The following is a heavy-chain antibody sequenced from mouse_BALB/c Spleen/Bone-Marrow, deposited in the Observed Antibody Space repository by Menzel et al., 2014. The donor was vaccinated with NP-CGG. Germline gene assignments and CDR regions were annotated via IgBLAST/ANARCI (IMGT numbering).Heavy chain of an antibody. D-gene: IGHD1-1*01. CDR2: ISSGGTT. CDR1: GFTFSGYA. CDR3: AGITTVDY. J-gene: IGHJ4*01. Sequence: EVQGVESGGGLVKPGGSLKLSCAASGFTFSGYAMSWVRQTPEKRLEWVTSISSGGTTYYPDSVKGRFTISRDNARNILYLQMSSLRSEDTAMYYCAGITTVDYWGQGTSVTVSP. V-gene: IGHV5-6-5*01.